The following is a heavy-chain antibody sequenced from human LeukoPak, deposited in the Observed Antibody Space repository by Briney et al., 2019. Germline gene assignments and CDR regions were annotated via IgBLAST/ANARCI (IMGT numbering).Heavy chain of an antibody. CDR3: VKDSSSGSYFDY. CDR2: ISSNGGST. Sequence: GGSLRLSCSASGFTFSRYAMHWVRQAPGGGLEYVSAISSNGGSTYYADSVKGRFTISRDNSRNTLHLQMSSLRVEDTAVYYCVKDSSSGSYFDYWGQGTLVTVSS. V-gene: IGHV3-64D*06. D-gene: IGHD3-10*01. J-gene: IGHJ4*02. CDR1: GFTFSRYA.